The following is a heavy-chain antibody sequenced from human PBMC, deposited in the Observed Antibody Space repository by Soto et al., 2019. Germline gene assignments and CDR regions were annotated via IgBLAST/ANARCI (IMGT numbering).Heavy chain of an antibody. CDR2: INPSGGSA. V-gene: IGHV1-46*01. CDR3: ARDYLSSKLSLSYFDF. D-gene: IGHD2-2*01. Sequence: QVQLVQSGAEVTRPGASVKVSCKASGYSFISHYIHWVRQAPGQGLEWMGFINPSGGSATLAQKFHGRVIMTRDTSTTTVYMELSSLRSEDAAVYYCARDYLSSKLSLSYFDFWGQGTLVTVSS. J-gene: IGHJ4*02. CDR1: GYSFISHY.